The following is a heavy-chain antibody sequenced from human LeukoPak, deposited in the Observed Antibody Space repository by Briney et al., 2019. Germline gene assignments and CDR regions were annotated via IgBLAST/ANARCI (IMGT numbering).Heavy chain of an antibody. CDR1: GFTFTSYA. Sequence: ASVKVSCKASGFTFTSYAMHWVRQAPGQRLEWMGWINAGNGNTKYSQKFQGRVTMTTDTSTSTAYMELRSLRSDDTAVYYCARGHYDFWSGYYDYWGQGTLVTVSS. J-gene: IGHJ4*02. D-gene: IGHD3-3*01. CDR2: INAGNGNT. V-gene: IGHV1-3*01. CDR3: ARGHYDFWSGYYDY.